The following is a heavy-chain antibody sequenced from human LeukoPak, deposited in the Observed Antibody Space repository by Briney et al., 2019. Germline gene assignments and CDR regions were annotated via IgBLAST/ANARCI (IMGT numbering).Heavy chain of an antibody. CDR1: GGSISSYY. Sequence: PSETLSLTCTVSGGSISSYYWSWIRQPAGKGLEWIGRFYTSGSTNYNPSLKSRVTMSVDTSKNQFSLKLTSVTAADTAVYYCARDRGEYRSSSAYYSYYYMDVWGKGTTVTVSS. D-gene: IGHD6-6*01. V-gene: IGHV4-4*07. CDR2: FYTSGST. CDR3: ARDRGEYRSSSAYYSYYYMDV. J-gene: IGHJ6*03.